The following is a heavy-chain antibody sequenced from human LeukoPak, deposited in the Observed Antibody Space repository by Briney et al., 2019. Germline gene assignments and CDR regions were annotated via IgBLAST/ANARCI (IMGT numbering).Heavy chain of an antibody. CDR3: AGYDILTGPFDY. V-gene: IGHV4-34*01. D-gene: IGHD3-9*01. J-gene: IGHJ4*02. Sequence: SETLSLTCAVYGGSFSGYYWSWIRQPPGKGLECIGEINHSVSTNYNPSLKSRATISVDTSKNQFSLKLSSVTAADTAVYYCAGYDILTGPFDYWGQGTLVTVSS. CDR1: GGSFSGYY. CDR2: INHSVST.